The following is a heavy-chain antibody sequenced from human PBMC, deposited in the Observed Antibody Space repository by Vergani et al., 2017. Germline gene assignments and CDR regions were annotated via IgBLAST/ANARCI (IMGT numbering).Heavy chain of an antibody. V-gene: IGHV4-30-4*08. J-gene: IGHJ4*02. CDR2: IYYSGST. Sequence: QVQLQESGPGLVKPSQTLSLTCPVSGGAISSGDYYWSWIRQPPGKGLEWIGYIYYSGSTYYNPSLKSRVTISVDTSKNQFSLKLSSVTAADSAVYYCARDPRDGYNYKGLDFDYWGQGTLVTVSS. CDR1: GGAISSGDYY. D-gene: IGHD5-24*01. CDR3: ARDPRDGYNYKGLDFDY.